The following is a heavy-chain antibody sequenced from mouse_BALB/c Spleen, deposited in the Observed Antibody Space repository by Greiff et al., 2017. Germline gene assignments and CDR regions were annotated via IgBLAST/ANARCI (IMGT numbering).Heavy chain of an antibody. D-gene: IGHD2-4*01. V-gene: IGHV1-7*01. Sequence: VQLQESGAELAKPGASVKMSCKASGYTFTSYWMHWVKQRPGQGLEWIGYINPSTGYTEYNQKFKDKATLTADKSSSTAYMQLSSLTSEDSAVYYCARFDYRAMDYWGQGTSVTVSS. CDR1: GYTFTSYW. J-gene: IGHJ4*01. CDR2: INPSTGYT. CDR3: ARFDYRAMDY.